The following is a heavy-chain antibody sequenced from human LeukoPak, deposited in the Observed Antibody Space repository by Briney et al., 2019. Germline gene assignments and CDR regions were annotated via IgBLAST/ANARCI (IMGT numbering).Heavy chain of an antibody. CDR2: IYYSGST. V-gene: IGHV4-30-4*01. D-gene: IGHD7-27*01. J-gene: IGHJ4*02. CDR3: ARESTGEGFGVDY. Sequence: PSETLSLTCTVSGGSISSGDYYWSWIRQPPGKGLEWIGYIYYSGSTYYNPSLKSRVTISVDTSKNQFSLKLSSVTAADTAVYYCARESTGEGFGVDYWGQGTLVTVSS. CDR1: GGSISSGDYY.